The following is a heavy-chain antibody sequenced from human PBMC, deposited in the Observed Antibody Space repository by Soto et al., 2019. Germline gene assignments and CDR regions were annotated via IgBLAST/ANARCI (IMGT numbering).Heavy chain of an antibody. J-gene: IGHJ6*02. CDR3: AKDRVMGAEDGGFGRAV. CDR1: GFTFSSYS. Sequence: PVVSLRLSCAASGFTFSSYSMNWVRQAPGKGLEWVSAISGSGGSTYYADSVKGRFTISRDNSKNTLYLQMNSLRAEDTAVYYCAKDRVMGAEDGGFGRAVWGQGNTVTVPS. CDR2: ISGSGGST. D-gene: IGHD1-26*01. V-gene: IGHV3-23*01.